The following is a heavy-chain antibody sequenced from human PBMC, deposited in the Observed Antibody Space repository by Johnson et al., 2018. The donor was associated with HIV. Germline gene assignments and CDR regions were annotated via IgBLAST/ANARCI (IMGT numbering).Heavy chain of an antibody. Sequence: VQLVESGGGVVQPGESLRLSCAASGFTFSSYCMSWVRQAPGKGLEWVAYINQDGSAIYYADSVKGRFIISRDNAKNSLYLQMNSLRAGDRAVYYCARVRGTRRGAFDIWGQGTMVTVSS. J-gene: IGHJ3*02. D-gene: IGHD1-1*01. CDR2: INQDGSAI. CDR3: ARVRGTRRGAFDI. V-gene: IGHV3-7*03. CDR1: GFTFSSYC.